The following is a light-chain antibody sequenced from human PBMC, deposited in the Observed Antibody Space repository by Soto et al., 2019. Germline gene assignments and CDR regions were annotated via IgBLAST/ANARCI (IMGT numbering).Light chain of an antibody. V-gene: IGLV2-14*01. Sequence: QSVLTQPASVSGSPGQSITISCTGTSSDIGGYNYVSWYQQYPGKAPKLMIFGVSDRPSGVSNRFSGSKSGTTASLTISGLKAEDEADYYCSSYKTSSSVVLFGGGTKLTVL. CDR1: SSDIGGYNY. J-gene: IGLJ2*01. CDR3: SSYKTSSSVVL. CDR2: GVS.